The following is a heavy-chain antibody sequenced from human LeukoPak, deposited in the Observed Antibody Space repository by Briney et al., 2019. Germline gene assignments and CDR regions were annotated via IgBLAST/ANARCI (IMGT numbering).Heavy chain of an antibody. Sequence: SETLSLTCTVSGGSISSSTYYWGWIRQPPGKGLEWIGSIPYSGTTYYNPSLKSRVTISVDTSKNQFSLKLSSVTAADTAVYYCARESGGSYPFDYWGQGTLVTVSS. CDR2: IPYSGTT. D-gene: IGHD1-26*01. CDR3: ARESGGSYPFDY. V-gene: IGHV4-39*07. CDR1: GGSISSSTYY. J-gene: IGHJ4*02.